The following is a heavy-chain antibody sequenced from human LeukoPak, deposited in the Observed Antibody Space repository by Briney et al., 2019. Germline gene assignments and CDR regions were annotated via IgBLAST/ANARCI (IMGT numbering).Heavy chain of an antibody. CDR1: GFTFSDYY. J-gene: IGHJ4*02. CDR2: ISSSGSTI. D-gene: IGHD3-22*01. CDR3: ARAQIHNDSSGYQDY. V-gene: IGHV3-11*04. Sequence: GGSLRLSCAASGFTFSDYYMSWIRQAPGQGLEWVSYISSSGSTIYYADSVKGRFTISRDNAKNSLYLQMNSLRAEDTAVYYCARAQIHNDSSGYQDYWGQGTLVTVSS.